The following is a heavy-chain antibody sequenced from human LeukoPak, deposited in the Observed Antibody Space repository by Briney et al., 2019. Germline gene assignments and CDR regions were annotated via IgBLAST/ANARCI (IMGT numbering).Heavy chain of an antibody. CDR3: ARGPYNNYVFEYYYYMDV. J-gene: IGHJ6*03. CDR2: ISSSGSTI. Sequence: PGGSLRLSCAASGFTFSDYYMSWIRQAPGKGLEWVSYISSSGSTIYYADSVKGRFTISRDNAKNSLYLQMNSLRAEDTAVYYCARGPYNNYVFEYYYYMDVWGKGTAVTVSS. D-gene: IGHD4-11*01. V-gene: IGHV3-11*01. CDR1: GFTFSDYY.